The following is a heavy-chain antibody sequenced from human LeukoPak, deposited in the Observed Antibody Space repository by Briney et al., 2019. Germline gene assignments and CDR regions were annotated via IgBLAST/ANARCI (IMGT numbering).Heavy chain of an antibody. D-gene: IGHD6-13*01. CDR1: GGSISSGGYS. V-gene: IGHV4-30-2*01. J-gene: IGHJ3*02. CDR2: IYHSGST. CDR3: ACYSSSWYSADAFDI. Sequence: PSETLSLTCAVSGGSISSGGYSWSWIRQPPGKGLEWIGYIYHSGSTYYNPSLKSRVTISVDTFKNQFSLKLSSVTAADTAVYYCACYSSSWYSADAFDIWGQGTMVTVSS.